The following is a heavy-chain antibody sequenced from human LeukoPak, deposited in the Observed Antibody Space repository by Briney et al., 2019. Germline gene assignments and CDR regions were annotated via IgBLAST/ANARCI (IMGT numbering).Heavy chain of an antibody. J-gene: IGHJ4*02. CDR1: GYTFTGYY. V-gene: IGHV1-2*02. Sequence: ASVTVSCKASGYTFTGYYMHWVRQAPGQGLEGMGWINPNSGGTNYEQKFQGRVTMTRDTSISTDYMELSRLRSDDTAVYYCAREADVRGYSYGPLFDYWGQGTLVTVSS. D-gene: IGHD5-18*01. CDR2: INPNSGGT. CDR3: AREADVRGYSYGPLFDY.